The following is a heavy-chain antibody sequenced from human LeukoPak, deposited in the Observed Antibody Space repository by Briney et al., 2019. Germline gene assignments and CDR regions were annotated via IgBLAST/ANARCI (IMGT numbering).Heavy chain of an antibody. V-gene: IGHV4-34*01. D-gene: IGHD3-10*01. CDR3: ARHSPGITMVRGTFDY. CDR2: INHSGST. Sequence: SETLSLTCAVYGGSFSGYYWSWIRQPPGKGLEWIGEINHSGSTNYNPSLKSRVTISVDTSKNQFSLKLSSVTAADTAVYYCARHSPGITMVRGTFDYWGQGTLVTVSS. CDR1: GGSFSGYY. J-gene: IGHJ4*02.